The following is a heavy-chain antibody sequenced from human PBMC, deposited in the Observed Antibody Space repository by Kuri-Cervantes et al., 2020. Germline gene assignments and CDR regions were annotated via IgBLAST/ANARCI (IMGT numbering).Heavy chain of an antibody. Sequence: SETLSLTCAVYGGSFSGYYWSWIRQPPGKGLEWIGYIYYSGSTYYNPSLKSRVTISVDTSKNQFSLKLSSVTAADTAVYYCARQKQQLVWNYFDYWGQGTLVTVSS. CDR2: IYYSGST. CDR1: GGSFSGYY. CDR3: ARQKQQLVWNYFDY. D-gene: IGHD6-13*01. J-gene: IGHJ4*02. V-gene: IGHV4-59*08.